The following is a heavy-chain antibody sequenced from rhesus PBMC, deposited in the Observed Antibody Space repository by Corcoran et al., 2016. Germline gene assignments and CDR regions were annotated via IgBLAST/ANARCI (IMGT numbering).Heavy chain of an antibody. D-gene: IGHD4-29*01. CDR2: IYGSGGGT. Sequence: QVQLQESGPGLVKPSETLSLTCAVSGGSISDDYYWSWIRQPPGKGLEWIGYIYGSGGGTNYKPSLKNRVTISIDTSKNQFSLKLSPVTAADTAVYYCATDGGSRIPYYFDYWGQGVLVTVSS. CDR1: GGSISDDYY. V-gene: IGHV4-106*01. CDR3: ATDGGSRIPYYFDY. J-gene: IGHJ4*01.